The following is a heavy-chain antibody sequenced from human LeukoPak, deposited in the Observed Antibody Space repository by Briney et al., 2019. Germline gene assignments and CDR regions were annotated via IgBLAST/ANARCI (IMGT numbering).Heavy chain of an antibody. V-gene: IGHV3-21*01. CDR3: ARAHYYDSSGSTDAFDI. J-gene: IGHJ3*02. CDR1: GFAFSSYS. CDR2: ISSSSSYI. Sequence: GGSLRLFCAASGFAFSSYSIKWVRQAPGTGLEWVSSISSSSSYIHYADSVKGRFTISRDNAKKSLYLQMNSLRAEDTAVYYCARAHYYDSSGSTDAFDIWGQGTMVTVSS. D-gene: IGHD3-22*01.